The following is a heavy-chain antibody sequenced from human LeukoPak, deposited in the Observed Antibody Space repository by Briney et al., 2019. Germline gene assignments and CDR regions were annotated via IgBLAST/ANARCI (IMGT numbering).Heavy chain of an antibody. D-gene: IGHD4-17*01. CDR2: INPSGGST. Sequence: GASVKVSCKASGCTFTSYYMHWVRQAPGQGLEWMGIINPSGGSTSYAQKFQGRVTMTRDTSTSTVYMELSSLRSEDTAVYYCARDGGGDYGDYVFDYWGQGTLVTVSS. J-gene: IGHJ4*02. CDR1: GCTFTSYY. CDR3: ARDGGGDYGDYVFDY. V-gene: IGHV1-46*01.